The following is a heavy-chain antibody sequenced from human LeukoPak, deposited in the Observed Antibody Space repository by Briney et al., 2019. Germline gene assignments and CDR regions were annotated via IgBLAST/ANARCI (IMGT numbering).Heavy chain of an antibody. CDR2: ISNDGTTT. Sequence: GGSLRLSCAASGLTFRIFAMHWVRQAPGKGLEWVAVISNDGTTTYYADSVKGRFTISRDNSKSTLYLEVDSLRPEDTGVYCCAGGPGTVRAEPGFDYWGQGTLVTVSS. CDR3: AGGPGTVRAEPGFDY. D-gene: IGHD3-16*01. CDR1: GLTFRIFA. V-gene: IGHV3-30*04. J-gene: IGHJ4*02.